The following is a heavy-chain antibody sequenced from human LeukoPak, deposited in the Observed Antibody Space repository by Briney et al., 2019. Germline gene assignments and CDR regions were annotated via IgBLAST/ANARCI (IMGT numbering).Heavy chain of an antibody. CDR3: ARSTDIVVVVAVRDAFDI. D-gene: IGHD2-15*01. CDR1: GGSISSYY. V-gene: IGHV4-59*08. CDR2: IYYSGST. J-gene: IGHJ3*02. Sequence: SETLSRTCTVSGGSISSYYWSWIRQPPGKGLEWIGYIYYSGSTNYNPSLKSRVTISVDTSKNQFSLKLSSVTAADTVVYYCARSTDIVVVVAVRDAFDIWGQGTMVTVSS.